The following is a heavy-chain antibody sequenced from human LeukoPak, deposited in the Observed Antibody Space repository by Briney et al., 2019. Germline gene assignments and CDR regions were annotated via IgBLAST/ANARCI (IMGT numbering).Heavy chain of an antibody. Sequence: VGXAAGKGVEWVANVKQDGSTKYYVDSVKGRFTISRDNAKNSLYLQVNSLRAEDTAVYYCARIGYSSSPFDYWGQGTLVIVSS. CDR2: VKQDGSTK. J-gene: IGHJ4*02. CDR3: ARIGYSSSPFDY. D-gene: IGHD6-6*01. V-gene: IGHV3-7*03.